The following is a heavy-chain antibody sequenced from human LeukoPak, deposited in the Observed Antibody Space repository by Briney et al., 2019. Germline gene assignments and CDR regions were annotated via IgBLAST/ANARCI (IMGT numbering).Heavy chain of an antibody. J-gene: IGHJ4*02. Sequence: SETLSLTCTVSGGSICSSSYYWGWVRRPPGKGLEWIGSIYYSGSTHYNPSLKSRVAISVDTSKNQFSLKLSSVTATDTAVYYCARLSAVIKVFDYWGQGTLVTVSS. CDR1: GGSICSSSYY. CDR3: ARLSAVIKVFDY. V-gene: IGHV4-39*01. CDR2: IYYSGST. D-gene: IGHD3-10*01.